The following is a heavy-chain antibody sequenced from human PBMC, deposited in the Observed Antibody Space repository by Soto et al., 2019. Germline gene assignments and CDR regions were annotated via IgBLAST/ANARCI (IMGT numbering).Heavy chain of an antibody. V-gene: IGHV3-30-3*01. CDR2: ISYDGSNK. CDR1: GFTFSSYA. Sequence: QVQLVESGGGVVQPGRSLRLSCAASGFTFSSYAMHWVRQAPGKGLEWVAVISYDGSNKYYADSVKGRFTISRDNSKNTLYLQMNSLRAEDTAVYYCARDVVGESYYGMDVCGHGTTVTVSS. J-gene: IGHJ6*02. D-gene: IGHD3-10*01. CDR3: ARDVVGESYYGMDV.